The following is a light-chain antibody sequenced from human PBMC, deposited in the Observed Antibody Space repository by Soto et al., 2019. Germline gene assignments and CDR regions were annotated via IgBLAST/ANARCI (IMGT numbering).Light chain of an antibody. CDR3: QQYNSYS. Sequence: DIQMTQSPSTLPASVGDIVTITCRASQSISNWLAWYQKKPGTAPKVLIYHASNLQSGVPSRFSGSGSGTEFTLTISSLQPDDFATYYCQQYNSYSFGQGTKVDIK. V-gene: IGKV1-5*01. CDR2: HAS. CDR1: QSISNW. J-gene: IGKJ1*01.